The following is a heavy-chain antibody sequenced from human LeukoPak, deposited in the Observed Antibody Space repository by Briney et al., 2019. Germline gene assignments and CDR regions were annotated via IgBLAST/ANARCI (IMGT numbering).Heavy chain of an antibody. CDR1: GFTFNTYA. CDR2: IWHDGSNK. J-gene: IGHJ6*02. CDR3: AIEIFDSGGYPDV. D-gene: IGHD3-10*01. V-gene: IGHV3-33*01. Sequence: GPSLTLSCAASGFTFNTYAMDWVRQAPGQGLEWVALIWHDGSNKFYSNSVRGQFTISRANSTDTVYLQMNILKPEDTAVYYSAIEIFDSGGYPDVWGQGTTVTVSS.